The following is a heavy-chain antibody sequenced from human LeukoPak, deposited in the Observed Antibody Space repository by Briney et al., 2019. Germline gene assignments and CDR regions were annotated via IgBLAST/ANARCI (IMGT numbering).Heavy chain of an antibody. CDR2: IRYDGGNT. V-gene: IGHV3-30*02. J-gene: IGHJ6*03. CDR1: GFIFSNYA. Sequence: PGGSLRLSCAASGFIFSNYAMQWVRRAPGMGLEWVAFIRYDGGNTYYADSVKGRLTISRDNSENTMYLQMNSLNAEDTAVYYCAKDEVVPGYYYTDVWGRGTTVTISS. D-gene: IGHD2-2*01. CDR3: AKDEVVPGYYYTDV.